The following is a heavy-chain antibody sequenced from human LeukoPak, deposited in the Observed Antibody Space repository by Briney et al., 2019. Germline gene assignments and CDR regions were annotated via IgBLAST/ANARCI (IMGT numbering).Heavy chain of an antibody. CDR2: IYPGGSDT. V-gene: IGHV5-51*01. D-gene: IGHD3-3*01. CDR3: ARVSTPHYDFWSGYYPEGYFDY. Sequence: GESLKISCKGSGYSFTSYWIGWVRQMPGKGLEWMGIIYPGGSDTRYSPSFQGQVTISADKSFSTAYLQWSSLKASDTAMYYCARVSTPHYDFWSGYYPEGYFDYWGQGTLVTVSS. J-gene: IGHJ4*02. CDR1: GYSFTSYW.